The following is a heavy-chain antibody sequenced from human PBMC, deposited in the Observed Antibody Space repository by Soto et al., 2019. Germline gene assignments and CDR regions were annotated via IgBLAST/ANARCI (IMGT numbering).Heavy chain of an antibody. D-gene: IGHD6-6*01. CDR1: GFTFSSYS. CDR3: AREEYSSSFDY. J-gene: IGHJ4*02. Sequence: EVQLVESGGGLVQPGGSLRLSCAASGFTFSSYSMNWVRQAPGKGLEWVSYISSSSSTIYYADSVKGRFTISRDNAKNSLYLQMNSLRAEDTAVYYCAREEYSSSFDYWGREPWSPSPQ. CDR2: ISSSSSTI. V-gene: IGHV3-48*01.